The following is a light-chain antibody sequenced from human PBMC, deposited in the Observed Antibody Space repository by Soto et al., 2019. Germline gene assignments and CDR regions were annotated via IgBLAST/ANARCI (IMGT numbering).Light chain of an antibody. CDR3: CSYAGSSTYV. CDR2: EGS. Sequence: QSALTQPPSASGSPGQSVTISCTGTSGVSWYQQHPGKAPKLMIYEGSKRPSGVSNRFSGSKSGNTASLTISGLQAEDEADYYCCSYAGSSTYVFGTGTKVTVL. V-gene: IGLV2-23*01. J-gene: IGLJ1*01. CDR1: SG.